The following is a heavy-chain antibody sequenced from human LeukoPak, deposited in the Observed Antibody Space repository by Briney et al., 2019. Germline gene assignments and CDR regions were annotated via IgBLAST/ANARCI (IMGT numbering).Heavy chain of an antibody. D-gene: IGHD3-22*01. CDR1: YESISSSSHY. CDR2: IDSRRNI. Sequence: SQTLSLTCTVSYESISSSSHYWGWIRRPPGKGLEWIGSIDSRRNIHSNPSLDSRATISVDTSKNQFSLKLSSVTVADTAVYYCARTKYYFDSSDYFFFDPWGQGILVTVSS. V-gene: IGHV4-39*01. CDR3: ARTKYYFDSSDYFFFDP. J-gene: IGHJ5*02.